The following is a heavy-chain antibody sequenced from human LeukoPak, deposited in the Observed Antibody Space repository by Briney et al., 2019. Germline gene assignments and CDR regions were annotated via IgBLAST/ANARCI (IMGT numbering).Heavy chain of an antibody. CDR2: IPYDGSNK. J-gene: IGHJ4*02. V-gene: IGHV3-30*18. CDR1: GFTFSSYG. CDR3: AKDSRDGYNYEDY. D-gene: IGHD5-24*01. Sequence: GRSLRLSCAASGFTFSSYGMHWVRQAPGKGLEWVAVIPYDGSNKYYADSVKGRFTISRDNSKNTLYLQMNSLRAEDTAVYYCAKDSRDGYNYEDYWGQGTLVIVSS.